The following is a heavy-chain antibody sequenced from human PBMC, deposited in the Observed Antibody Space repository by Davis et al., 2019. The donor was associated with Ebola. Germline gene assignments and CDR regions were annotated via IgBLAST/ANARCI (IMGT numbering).Heavy chain of an antibody. D-gene: IGHD2-2*02. CDR1: GYTFTIYD. V-gene: IGHV1-18*04. J-gene: IGHJ3*02. Sequence: AASVTVSCKASGYTFTIYDIIWVRQAPGQGLEWMGWISPYNGNTNYAQKLQGRVTMTTDTSTSTAYMELRSLRSDDTAVYSCARARGYCSSNSCYTYAFDIWGQGTMVTVSS. CDR2: ISPYNGNT. CDR3: ARARGYCSSNSCYTYAFDI.